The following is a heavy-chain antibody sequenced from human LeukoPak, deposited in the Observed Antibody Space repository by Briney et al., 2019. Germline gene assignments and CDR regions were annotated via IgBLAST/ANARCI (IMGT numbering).Heavy chain of an antibody. J-gene: IGHJ4*02. Sequence: GGSLRLSCAASGFIFSSYSMTWVRQAPGKGLEWVANLDQGGSDDFYLDSVRDRFTISRDNAKNSLYLQMDSLRVEDTAVYYCARDVSLGFWSGYSDYWGQGILVAVAS. CDR1: GFIFSSYS. D-gene: IGHD3-3*01. V-gene: IGHV3-7*01. CDR3: ARDVSLGFWSGYSDY. CDR2: LDQGGSDD.